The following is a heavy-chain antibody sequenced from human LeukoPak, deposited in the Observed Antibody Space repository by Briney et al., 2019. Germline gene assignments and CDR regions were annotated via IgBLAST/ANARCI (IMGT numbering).Heavy chain of an antibody. Sequence: SGTLSLTCTVSGGSISTYYWSWIRQPPGKGLEWIGYIYYSGSTNYNPSLKSRVTISVDTSKNQFSLKLNSVTAADTAVYYCARGKFLRYSSSSQNFDYWGQGTLVSVSS. V-gene: IGHV4-59*01. D-gene: IGHD6-6*01. CDR2: IYYSGST. J-gene: IGHJ4*02. CDR1: GGSISTYY. CDR3: ARGKFLRYSSSSQNFDY.